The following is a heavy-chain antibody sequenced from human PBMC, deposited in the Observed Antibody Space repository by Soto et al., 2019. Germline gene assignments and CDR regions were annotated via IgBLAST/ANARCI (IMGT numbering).Heavy chain of an antibody. CDR2: ISSSSSYI. V-gene: IGHV3-21*01. J-gene: IGHJ6*02. D-gene: IGHD2-15*01. Sequence: GSLRLFCAASGLTFSSYSMNLVRQAPGKGLEWVSSISSSSSYIYYADSVKGRFTISRDNAKNSLYLQMNSLRAEETAVYYCARELADVDQDIVVVVAAHLGMDVWGQGTKVTVYS. CDR1: GLTFSSYS. CDR3: ARELADVDQDIVVVVAAHLGMDV.